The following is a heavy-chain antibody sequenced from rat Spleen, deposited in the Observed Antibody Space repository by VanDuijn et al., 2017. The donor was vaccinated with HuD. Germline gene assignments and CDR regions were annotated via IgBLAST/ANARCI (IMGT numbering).Heavy chain of an antibody. CDR3: TTGVY. D-gene: IGHD4-3*01. CDR2: ISPGGDNT. CDR1: GFTFTDYN. J-gene: IGHJ2*01. V-gene: IGHV5S23*01. Sequence: EVQLVESGGGLAQPGRSLKLSCAASGFTFTDYNMAWVRQASTKGLEWVASISPGGDNTYYRDSVKGRFTISRDNAKTTLYLQMDSLRSEDTATYYCTTGVYWGQGVMVTVSS.